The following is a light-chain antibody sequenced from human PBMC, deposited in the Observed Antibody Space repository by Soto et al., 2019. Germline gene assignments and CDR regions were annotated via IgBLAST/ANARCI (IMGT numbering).Light chain of an antibody. V-gene: IGLV1-44*01. J-gene: IGLJ1*01. CDR3: ATWDDSLHGYV. CDR1: NANIGNNK. CDR2: SSN. Sequence: QSVLTQPPSASTTPGQKVTISCSGSNANIGNNKVNWYQQLPGTAPKLLIYSSNQRPSGVPDRFSGSKAGTSASLATSGLQSEDEANYYCATWDDSLHGYVFGAGTKVTV.